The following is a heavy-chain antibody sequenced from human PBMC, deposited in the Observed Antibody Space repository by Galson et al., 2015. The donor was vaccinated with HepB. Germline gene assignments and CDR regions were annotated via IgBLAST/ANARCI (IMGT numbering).Heavy chain of an antibody. CDR1: GFTFSDYN. J-gene: IGHJ6*04. D-gene: IGHD6-19*01. V-gene: IGHV3-11*01. CDR2: ISSSVSSTI. Sequence: SLRLSCAASGFTFSDYNMNWIRQAPGKGLEWVSYISSSVSSTIYYADSVKGRFTISRDNAKNALYLQMNSLRGEDTAVYYCARGRRQVAGYSWPTDVWGKGTTVTVSS. CDR3: ARGRRQVAGYSWPTDV.